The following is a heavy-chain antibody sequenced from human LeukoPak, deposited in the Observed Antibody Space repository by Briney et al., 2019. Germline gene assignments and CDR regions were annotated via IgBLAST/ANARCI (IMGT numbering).Heavy chain of an antibody. J-gene: IGHJ4*02. CDR1: GYTFTSYD. CDR2: MNPNSGNT. D-gene: IGHD3-3*01. Sequence: ASVKVSCKASGYTFTSYDINWVRQATGQGLEWMGWMNPNSGNTGYAQKFQGRVTMTRNTSISTAYMELSRLRSDDTAVYYCARASRITIFGVFNHWGQGTLVTVSS. CDR3: ARASRITIFGVFNH. V-gene: IGHV1-8*01.